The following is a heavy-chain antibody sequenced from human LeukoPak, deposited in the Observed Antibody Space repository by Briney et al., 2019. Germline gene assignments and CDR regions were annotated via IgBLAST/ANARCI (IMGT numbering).Heavy chain of an antibody. CDR3: ARGRSTYYYYVDV. CDR2: INHSGST. J-gene: IGHJ6*03. V-gene: IGHV4-34*01. CDR1: GGSFSGYY. Sequence: SETLSLTCAVYGGSFSGYYWSWIRQPPGKGLEWIGEINHSGSTNYNPSLKSRVTISVDTSKNQFSLKLSSVTAADTAVYYCARGRSTYYYYVDVWGKGTTVTVSS. D-gene: IGHD2-15*01.